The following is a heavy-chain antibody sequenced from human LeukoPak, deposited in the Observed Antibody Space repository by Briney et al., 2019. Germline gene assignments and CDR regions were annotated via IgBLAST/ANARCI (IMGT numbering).Heavy chain of an antibody. V-gene: IGHV1-2*02. CDR2: INPNSGGT. Sequence: ASVKVSCKASGYTFTGYYMHWVRQAPGQGLEWMGWINPNSGGTNYAQKFQGRVTMTRDTSISTAYMELSRLRSDDTAVYYCAKSPENWNYIYYYYYMDVWGKGTTVTVSS. CDR3: AKSPENWNYIYYYYYMDV. D-gene: IGHD1-7*01. CDR1: GYTFTGYY. J-gene: IGHJ6*03.